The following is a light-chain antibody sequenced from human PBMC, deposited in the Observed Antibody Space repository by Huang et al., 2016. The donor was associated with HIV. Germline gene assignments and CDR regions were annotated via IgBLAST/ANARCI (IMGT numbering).Light chain of an antibody. J-gene: IGKJ5*01. CDR3: QQSYSTLSIT. Sequence: DIQMTQSPSSLSASVGDRVTITCRASQSISSYLNWYQQKPGKGPKLLICAASSLQSGVPSRFSGSGSGTDFTLTISSLQPEDFATYYCQQSYSTLSITFGQGTRMGIK. V-gene: IGKV1-39*01. CDR1: QSISSY. CDR2: AAS.